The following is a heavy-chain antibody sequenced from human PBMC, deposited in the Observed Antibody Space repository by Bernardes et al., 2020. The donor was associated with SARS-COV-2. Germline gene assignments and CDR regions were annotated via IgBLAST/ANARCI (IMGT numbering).Heavy chain of an antibody. D-gene: IGHD1-26*01. V-gene: IGHV4-4*02. CDR1: GGSIGSNNW. CDR2: IYHSGAT. Sequence: SETLSLTCAVSGGSIGSNNWWSWVRQSPGKGLEWIGEIYHSGATYYNPSLGSRVTISVDMSKNLLSLTLTSVTAADTAVYYCARDSSVGSRGYFDYWGRGILATVSS. CDR3: ARDSSVGSRGYFDY. J-gene: IGHJ4*02.